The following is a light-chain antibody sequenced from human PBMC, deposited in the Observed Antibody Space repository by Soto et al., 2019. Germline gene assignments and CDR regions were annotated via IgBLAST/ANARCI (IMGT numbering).Light chain of an antibody. Sequence: QSVLTQPPSVSGAPGQRVTISCTGSSSNIGAGYDVHWYQQLPGTAPKRLIYGNSNRPSGVPDRFSGSKSGTSASLAITGLQAEDEADYYGQSYDSSLSGYVFGTGTKLTVL. CDR2: GNS. CDR3: QSYDSSLSGYV. J-gene: IGLJ1*01. V-gene: IGLV1-40*01. CDR1: SSNIGAGYD.